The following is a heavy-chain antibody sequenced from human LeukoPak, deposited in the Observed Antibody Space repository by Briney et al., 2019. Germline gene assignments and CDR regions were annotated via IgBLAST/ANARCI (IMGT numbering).Heavy chain of an antibody. Sequence: ASVKVSCKASGYTFTDYYIHWVRQAPGQGLEWMGWINPNSGDTNYAQKFQGRVTMTRDTSISTAYMELSRLRSDDTAVYYCARVRYRLAETYIDYWGQGTLVTVSS. D-gene: IGHD3-16*01. J-gene: IGHJ4*02. CDR3: ARVRYRLAETYIDY. V-gene: IGHV1-2*02. CDR2: INPNSGDT. CDR1: GYTFTDYY.